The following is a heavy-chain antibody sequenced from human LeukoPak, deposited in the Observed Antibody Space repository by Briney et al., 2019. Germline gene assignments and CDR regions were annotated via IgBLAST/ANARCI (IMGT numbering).Heavy chain of an antibody. V-gene: IGHV3-23*01. CDR1: GFTFSTYA. CDR3: AREGYYGAFDI. D-gene: IGHD3-10*01. Sequence: GGSLRLSCAASGFTFSTYAMSWVRQAPGKGLEWVSAISGSGGIIYYADSVKGRFTISRDNAKNSLSLQMNSLRDDDTAVYYCAREGYYGAFDIWGQGKMVTVSS. CDR2: ISGSGGII. J-gene: IGHJ3*02.